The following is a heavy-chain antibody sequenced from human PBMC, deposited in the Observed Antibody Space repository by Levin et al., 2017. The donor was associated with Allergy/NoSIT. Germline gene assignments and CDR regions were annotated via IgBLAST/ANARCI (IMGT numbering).Heavy chain of an antibody. CDR3: AGKSDFDTRYDYEGLSY. D-gene: IGHD3-16*01. V-gene: IGHV3-48*04. Sequence: GGSLRLSCAASGFTFTSYSMNWFRQAPGKGLEWVAYISSSGGTKYLADSLKGRFTISRDNAENSLYLQMTSLRAEDTAVYFCAGKSDFDTRYDYEGLSYGGQGALVSVSS. CDR1: GFTFTSYS. J-gene: IGHJ4*02. CDR2: ISSSGGTK.